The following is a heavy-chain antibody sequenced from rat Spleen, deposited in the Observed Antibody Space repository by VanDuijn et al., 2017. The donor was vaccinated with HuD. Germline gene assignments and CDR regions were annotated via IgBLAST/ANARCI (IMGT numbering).Heavy chain of an antibody. CDR2: ISTGGGST. CDR1: GFAYSDYV. Sequence: EVQLVESGGGLVQPGRSLKLSCAASGFAYSDYVMAWVRQAPTKGLEWVASISTGGGSTYYRDSVKGRFTISRDNAKSTLYLQMDSLRSEDTATYYCARRGAARLLQWWGDYFDYWGQGVMVTVSS. CDR3: ARRGAARLLQWWGDYFDY. D-gene: IGHD1-1*01. J-gene: IGHJ2*01. V-gene: IGHV5S23*01.